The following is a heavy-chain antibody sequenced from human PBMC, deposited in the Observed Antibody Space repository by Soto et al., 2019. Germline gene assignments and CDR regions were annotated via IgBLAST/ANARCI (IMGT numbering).Heavy chain of an antibody. D-gene: IGHD6-6*01. CDR1: GYSFTSYW. Sequence: GESLKISCNGSGYSFTSYWITWVRQMPGKGLEWMGWIDPSDSYTSYGPSFQGHVTISADKSISTAYLQWSSLKASDTAMYYCARHSGPYSSSSPVGYWGQGTLVTVSS. V-gene: IGHV5-10-1*01. CDR2: IDPSDSYT. CDR3: ARHSGPYSSSSPVGY. J-gene: IGHJ4*02.